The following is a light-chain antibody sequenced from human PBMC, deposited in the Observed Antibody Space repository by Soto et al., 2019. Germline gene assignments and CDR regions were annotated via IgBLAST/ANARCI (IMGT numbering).Light chain of an antibody. V-gene: IGKV3-15*01. CDR3: QQYNNWPLT. CDR1: QSVSSN. Sequence: EILMTQSPATLSVSPGERATLSCRASQSVSSNLAWYQQKPDQAPRLLIYGASTRATGIPARFSGSGSGTEFTLTISSLQSEDFAVYYCQQYNNWPLTFGGGTKVDIK. J-gene: IGKJ4*01. CDR2: GAS.